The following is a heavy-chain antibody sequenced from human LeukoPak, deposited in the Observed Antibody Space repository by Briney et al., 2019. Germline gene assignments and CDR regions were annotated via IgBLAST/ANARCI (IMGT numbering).Heavy chain of an antibody. V-gene: IGHV3-7*01. D-gene: IGHD6-13*01. CDR1: GFTFSSYW. Sequence: PGGSLRLSCAASGFTFSSYWMSWVRQAPGKGLEWVANIKQDGSEKYYVDSVKGRFTNSRDNPKNSLYLQMNSLRAEDTAVYYCARGPPFWEQQLIVFDYWGQGTLVTVSS. CDR3: ARGPPFWEQQLIVFDY. CDR2: IKQDGSEK. J-gene: IGHJ4*02.